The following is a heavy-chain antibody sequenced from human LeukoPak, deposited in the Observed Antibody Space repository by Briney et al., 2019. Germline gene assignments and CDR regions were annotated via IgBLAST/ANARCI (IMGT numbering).Heavy chain of an antibody. CDR1: GGSISSYY. CDR3: ARRDAGNWFDP. J-gene: IGHJ5*02. Sequence: SETLSLTCTVSGGSISSYYWSWIRQPPGKGLEWIGYIYTSGSTNYNPSLKSRVTISVDTSKNQFSLKLSSVTAADTAEYYCARRDAGNWFDPWGQGTLVTVSS. CDR2: IYTSGST. V-gene: IGHV4-4*09. D-gene: IGHD3-10*01.